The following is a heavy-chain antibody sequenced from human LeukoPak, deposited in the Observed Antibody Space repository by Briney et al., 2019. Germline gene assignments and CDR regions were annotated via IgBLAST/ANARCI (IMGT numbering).Heavy chain of an antibody. J-gene: IGHJ4*02. V-gene: IGHV4-34*01. CDR2: INHSGST. D-gene: IGHD2-2*01. CDR1: GGSFSGYY. Sequence: SETLSLTCAVYGGSFSGYYWSWIRQPPGKGLEWIGEINHSGSTNYNPSLKSRVTMSVDMSKNQFSLKLRSVAAADTAVYYCARDVVAARGSFDYWGQGTLVTVSS. CDR3: ARDVVAARGSFDY.